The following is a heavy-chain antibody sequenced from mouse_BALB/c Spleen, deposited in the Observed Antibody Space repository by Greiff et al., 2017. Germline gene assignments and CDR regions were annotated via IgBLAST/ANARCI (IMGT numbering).Heavy chain of an antibody. D-gene: IGHD2-3*01. V-gene: IGHV1-7*01. Sequence: QVQLKESGAELAKPGASVKMSCKASGYTFTSYWMHWVKQRPGQGLEWIGYINPSTGYTEYNQKFKDKATLTADKSSSTAYMQLSSLTSEDSAVYYCARDGYYFYWGQGTTLTVSS. CDR1: GYTFTSYW. J-gene: IGHJ2*01. CDR3: ARDGYYFY. CDR2: INPSTGYT.